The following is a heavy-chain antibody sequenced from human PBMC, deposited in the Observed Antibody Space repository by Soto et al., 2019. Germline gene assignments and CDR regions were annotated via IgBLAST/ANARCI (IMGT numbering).Heavy chain of an antibody. J-gene: IGHJ6*02. Sequence: ASVKVSCKASGGTFSSYAISWVRQAPGQGLEWMGGIIPIFGTANYAQKFQGRVTITADESTSTAYMELSSLRSEDTAVYYCARDGSGYYNFIYYYYGMDVWGQGTTVTVSS. CDR2: IIPIFGTA. CDR1: GGTFSSYA. V-gene: IGHV1-69*13. CDR3: ARDGSGYYNFIYYYYGMDV. D-gene: IGHD3-3*01.